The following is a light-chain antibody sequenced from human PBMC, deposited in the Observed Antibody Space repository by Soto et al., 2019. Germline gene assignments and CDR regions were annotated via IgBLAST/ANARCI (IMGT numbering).Light chain of an antibody. CDR3: QQYGSSPPIT. Sequence: EIVLTQYPGTLSLSPGERATLSCRASQSVSSSYLAWYQQKPGQAPRLLIYGASSRATGIPDRFSGSGSGTDFTLTISRLEPEDLAVYYCQQYGSSPPITFGQGTRLEIK. V-gene: IGKV3-20*01. J-gene: IGKJ5*01. CDR1: QSVSSSY. CDR2: GAS.